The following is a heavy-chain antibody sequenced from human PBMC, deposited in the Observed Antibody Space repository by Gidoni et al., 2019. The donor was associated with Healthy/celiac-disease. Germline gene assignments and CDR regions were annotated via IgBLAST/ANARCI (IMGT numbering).Heavy chain of an antibody. Sequence: QVQLQQWGAGLLKPSETLSLTCAVYGGSFSGYYWSWIRQPPGKGLEWIGEINHSGSTNYNPSLKSRVTISVDTSKNQFSLKLSSVTAADTAVYYCARDTIFGVVRGFDYWGQGTLVTVSS. J-gene: IGHJ4*02. CDR1: GGSFSGYY. CDR3: ARDTIFGVVRGFDY. D-gene: IGHD3-3*01. CDR2: INHSGST. V-gene: IGHV4-34*01.